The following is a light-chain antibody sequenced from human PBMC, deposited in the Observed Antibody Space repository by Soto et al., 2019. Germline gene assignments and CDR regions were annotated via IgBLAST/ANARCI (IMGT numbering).Light chain of an antibody. V-gene: IGLV2-18*02. CDR3: NSYTGSTTTTYWV. J-gene: IGLJ3*02. CDR2: DVS. Sequence: QSALTQPPSVSGSPGQSVNISCTVTSSDVGRYNDVSWYQQPPGTAPQLMINDVSHRPPGVPDRFSGSKSGNTASLNLSGPQAEDESDDYCNSYTGSTTTTYWVFGGGTKLTVL. CDR1: SSDVGRYND.